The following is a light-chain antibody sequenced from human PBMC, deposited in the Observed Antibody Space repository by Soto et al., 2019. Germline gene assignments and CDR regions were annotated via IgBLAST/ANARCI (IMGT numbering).Light chain of an antibody. Sequence: QLTQSPSSLSASVGDRVTITCRASQDITSYLAWYQQKPGKAPKLLIYAASTLQSGVPSRFSGSGSGTDFTLTISSLQPEDFATYYCQQLNSYPLTFAGGTKVVIK. CDR3: QQLNSYPLT. CDR1: QDITSY. V-gene: IGKV1-9*01. J-gene: IGKJ4*01. CDR2: AAS.